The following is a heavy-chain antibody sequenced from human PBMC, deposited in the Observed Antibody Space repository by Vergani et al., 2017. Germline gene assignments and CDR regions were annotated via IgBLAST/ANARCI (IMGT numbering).Heavy chain of an antibody. CDR1: GGSISSSSYY. V-gene: IGHV4-39*01. CDR3: ARLLGYYDSSGYYYVGAFDI. J-gene: IGHJ3*02. Sequence: QLQLQESGPGLVKPSETLSLTCTVSGGSISSSSYYWGWIRQPPGKGLEWIGRIYYSGSTYYNPSLKSRVTISVDTSKNQFSLKLPSVTAADTAVYYCARLLGYYDSSGYYYVGAFDIWGQGTMVTVSS. CDR2: IYYSGST. D-gene: IGHD3-22*01.